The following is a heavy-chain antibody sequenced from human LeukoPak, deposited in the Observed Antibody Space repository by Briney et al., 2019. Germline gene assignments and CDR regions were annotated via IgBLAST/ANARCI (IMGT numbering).Heavy chain of an antibody. J-gene: IGHJ3*02. D-gene: IGHD3-10*01. CDR1: GFTFSSYA. CDR2: ISGSGGST. Sequence: GGSLRLSCAASGFTFSSYAMSWVRQAPGKGLEWVSAISGSGGSTYYADSVKGRFTISRDNSKNTLYLQMNSLRAEDTAVYYCAKGEHYGSGSYYFHDAFDIWGQGTMVTVSS. V-gene: IGHV3-23*01. CDR3: AKGEHYGSGSYYFHDAFDI.